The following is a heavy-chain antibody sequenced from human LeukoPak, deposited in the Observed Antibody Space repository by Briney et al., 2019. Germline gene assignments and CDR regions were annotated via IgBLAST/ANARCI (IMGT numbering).Heavy chain of an antibody. CDR2: IKEDGTET. Sequence: GGSLRLSCAASGFSFSTYAMSWVRQAPGKGLEWVANIKEDGTETYYVDSVKGRFTISRDNAKNSLYLQMNSLRVEDTAVYYCAKEGRSLQTYWGQGTLVTVSS. D-gene: IGHD5-24*01. J-gene: IGHJ4*02. CDR1: GFSFSTYA. V-gene: IGHV3-7*03. CDR3: AKEGRSLQTY.